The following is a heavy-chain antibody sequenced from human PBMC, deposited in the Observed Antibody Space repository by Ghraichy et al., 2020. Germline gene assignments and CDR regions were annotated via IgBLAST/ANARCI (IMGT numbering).Heavy chain of an antibody. D-gene: IGHD6-6*01. CDR3: ASSSSSSLFDY. V-gene: IGHV4-61*02. CDR2: IYTSGST. CDR1: GGSISSGSYY. J-gene: IGHJ4*02. Sequence: SETLSLTCTVSGGSISSGSYYWSWIRQPAGKGLEWIGRIYTSGSTNYNPSLKSRVTISVDTSKNQFSLKLSSVTAADTAVYYCASSSSSSLFDYWGQGTLVTVSS.